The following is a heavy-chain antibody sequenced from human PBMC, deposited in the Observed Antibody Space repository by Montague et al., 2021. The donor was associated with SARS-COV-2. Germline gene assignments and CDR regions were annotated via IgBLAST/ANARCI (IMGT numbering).Heavy chain of an antibody. D-gene: IGHD3-10*01. Sequence: SETLSLTCAVYGGSFSGYYWSWIRQPPEKGLEWIGEINQSGRTNNNPSLKSRVIISVDTSKNQFSLKLSSVTAADTAGYYCARRGSSAWGVTVSAELDYWGQGILVIVSS. CDR2: INQSGRT. CDR3: ARRGSSAWGVTVSAELDY. V-gene: IGHV4-34*01. J-gene: IGHJ4*02. CDR1: GGSFSGYY.